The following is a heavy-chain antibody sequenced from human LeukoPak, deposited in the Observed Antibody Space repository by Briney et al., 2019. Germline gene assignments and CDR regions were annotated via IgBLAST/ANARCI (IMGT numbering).Heavy chain of an antibody. CDR3: ACTIFGVVIPPPPFLDS. CDR2: ISSSSRTI. J-gene: IGHJ4*02. V-gene: IGHV3-48*01. Sequence: QPGGSLRLSCSASGFTFSSYSMNWVRQAPAKGLEWVSYISSSSRTIYYSDSVKGRFTISRDNAKNSLYLQMNSLRAEDTAVYYCACTIFGVVIPPPPFLDSWGQGTLVTVSS. D-gene: IGHD3-3*01. CDR1: GFTFSSYS.